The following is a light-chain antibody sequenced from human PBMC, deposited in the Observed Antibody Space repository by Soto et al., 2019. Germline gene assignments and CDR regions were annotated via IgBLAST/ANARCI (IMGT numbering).Light chain of an antibody. Sequence: DIALTQSPGPLSLSPGERATLSCRASQSVSSSYLAWYQQKPGQAPRLIIYGASSRAIGIPDRFSGSWSGTDCTLTISRLEPEDVAVYYCQQYGSSPATFGQGTKVDIK. CDR1: QSVSSSY. V-gene: IGKV3-20*01. CDR2: GAS. CDR3: QQYGSSPAT. J-gene: IGKJ1*01.